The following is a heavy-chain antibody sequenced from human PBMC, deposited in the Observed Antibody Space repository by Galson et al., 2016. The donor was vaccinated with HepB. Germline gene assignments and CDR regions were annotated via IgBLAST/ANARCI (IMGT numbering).Heavy chain of an antibody. CDR3: ARDRSSGSGSCGY. D-gene: IGHD3-10*01. CDR1: GGSISSSSYF. V-gene: IGHV4-39*07. J-gene: IGHJ4*02. CDR2: LYYSGST. Sequence: SETLSLTCTVSGGSISSSSYFWGWIRQPPGKGLEWIGNLYYSGSTYYSPSLKGRVTISVDTSKNQFSLKLSSVTAAVTAVYFCARDRSSGSGSCGYWGQGTLVPVSS.